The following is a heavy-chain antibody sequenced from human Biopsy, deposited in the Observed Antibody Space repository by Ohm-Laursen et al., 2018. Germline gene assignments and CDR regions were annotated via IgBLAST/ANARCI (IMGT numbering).Heavy chain of an antibody. Sequence: SLRLSCTASGSTFSDYYMNWIRQAPGKGLAWVSFITNTGRTVYADSVKGRFTISRDNADNSLHLQMKSLRAEDTAAYYCARELGNGMDVWGQGTPVTVSS. J-gene: IGHJ6*02. CDR3: ARELGNGMDV. V-gene: IGHV3-11*01. CDR2: ITNTGRTV. CDR1: GSTFSDYY.